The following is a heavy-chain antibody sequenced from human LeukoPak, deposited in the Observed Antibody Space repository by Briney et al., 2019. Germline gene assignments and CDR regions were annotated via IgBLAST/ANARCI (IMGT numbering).Heavy chain of an antibody. Sequence: SETLSLTCTVSGGSISSYYWSWIRQPPGKGLEWIGYIYYTGSINYNSSLKSRVTISVDTSKSQFSLKLNSVTAADTAVYYCARGPYDSSGYCFDYWGQGILVTVSS. CDR2: IYYTGSI. J-gene: IGHJ4*02. V-gene: IGHV4-59*08. CDR1: GGSISSYY. CDR3: ARGPYDSSGYCFDY. D-gene: IGHD3-22*01.